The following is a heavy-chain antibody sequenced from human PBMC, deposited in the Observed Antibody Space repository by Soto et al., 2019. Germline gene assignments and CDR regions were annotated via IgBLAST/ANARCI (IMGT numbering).Heavy chain of an antibody. CDR1: GGTFSSYA. CDR3: ARGSRYCSSTSCFDYYYYGMDV. V-gene: IGHV1-69*13. D-gene: IGHD2-2*01. Sequence: ASVKVSCKASGGTFSSYAISWVRQAPGQGLEWMGGIIPIFGTANYAQKFQGRVTITADESTSTAYMELSSLRSEDTAVYYCARGSRYCSSTSCFDYYYYGMDVWGQGTTVTVSS. CDR2: IIPIFGTA. J-gene: IGHJ6*02.